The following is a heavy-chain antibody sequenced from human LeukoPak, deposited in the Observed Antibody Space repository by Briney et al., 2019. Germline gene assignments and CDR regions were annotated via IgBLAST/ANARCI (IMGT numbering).Heavy chain of an antibody. J-gene: IGHJ4*02. D-gene: IGHD1-26*01. CDR3: ARGPSSTRYSGSYYTFWYYFDS. CDR2: INPNSGGT. CDR1: GYTFTGYY. V-gene: IGHV1-2*02. Sequence: ASVKVSCKASGYTFTGYYMHWVRHAPGQGLEWMGWINPNSGGTNYAQKFQGRVTMTRDTSISTAYMDLGRLRSDDTAVYYCARGPSSTRYSGSYYTFWYYFDSWGQGTLVTVSS.